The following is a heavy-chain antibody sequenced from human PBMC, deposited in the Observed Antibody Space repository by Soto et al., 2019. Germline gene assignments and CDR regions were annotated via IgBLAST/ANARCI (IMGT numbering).Heavy chain of an antibody. Sequence: SETLSLTCTVSGGSISSSGYYWGWIRQPPGKGLEWIGSIYYSGSTYYNPSLKSRVTISVDTSKNQFSMKLSSVTAADTAVYYCARSKPDSGSSPGSFDYWGQGTLVTVSS. CDR2: IYYSGST. CDR1: GGSISSSGYY. CDR3: ARSKPDSGSSPGSFDY. D-gene: IGHD1-26*01. V-gene: IGHV4-39*01. J-gene: IGHJ4*02.